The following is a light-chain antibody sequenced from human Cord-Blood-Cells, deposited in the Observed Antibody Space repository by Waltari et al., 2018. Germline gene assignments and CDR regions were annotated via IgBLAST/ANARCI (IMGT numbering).Light chain of an antibody. CDR2: AAS. CDR1: QGIGSY. CDR3: QQYYSCPWT. J-gene: IGKJ1*01. Sequence: IWMTQSPSLLSASPGDRVTISFRMSQGIGSYLVWYQQKSGKAPEILIYAASTVQSGVPSMFSGSGAVTDFTLTISCLQSEDFATYYCQQYYSCPWTFGQGTKVEIK. V-gene: IGKV1D-8*01.